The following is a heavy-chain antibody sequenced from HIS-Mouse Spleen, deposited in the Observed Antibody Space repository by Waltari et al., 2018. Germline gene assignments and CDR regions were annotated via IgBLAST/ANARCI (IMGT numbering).Heavy chain of an antibody. J-gene: IGHJ4*02. Sequence: QVQLVESGGGVVQPGRSLRLSCAASGFTFSSYAMHWVRQAPGKGLEWVAVISYDGSNKYYADSVKGRFTISRDNSKNTLYLQMNSLRAEDTAVYYCARDVTRHFWSGYFDYWGQGTLVTVSS. CDR2: ISYDGSNK. V-gene: IGHV3-30*04. CDR3: ARDVTRHFWSGYFDY. CDR1: GFTFSSYA. D-gene: IGHD3-3*02.